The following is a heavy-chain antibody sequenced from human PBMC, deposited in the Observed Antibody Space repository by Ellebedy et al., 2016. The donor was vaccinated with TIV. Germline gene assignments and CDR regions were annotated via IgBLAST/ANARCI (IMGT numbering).Heavy chain of an antibody. D-gene: IGHD4-17*01. CDR2: VTPNSGYT. CDR3: ARAAAMTKVSSPSAY. J-gene: IGHJ4*02. Sequence: AASVKVSCKASGYTFTSYDINWVRQAAGQGLEWMGWVTPNSGYTGYAQKFQGRVTMTRDTSTPTVYMELTSLRFEDTAVYYCARAAAMTKVSSPSAYWGQGTLVTVSS. CDR1: GYTFTSYD. V-gene: IGHV1-8*01.